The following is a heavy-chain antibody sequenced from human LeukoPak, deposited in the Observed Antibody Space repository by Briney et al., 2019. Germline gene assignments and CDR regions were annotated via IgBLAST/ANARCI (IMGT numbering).Heavy chain of an antibody. Sequence: AGSLSLSCAASGFTFSSYAMSWVRPAPGKGLEWVSAISGSGGSTYYADSVKGRFTISRDNSKNTLYLQMNSLRAEDTAVYYCAKLPWGMISSIDYWGQGTLVTVSS. D-gene: IGHD3-22*01. CDR2: ISGSGGST. J-gene: IGHJ4*02. CDR1: GFTFSSYA. V-gene: IGHV3-23*01. CDR3: AKLPWGMISSIDY.